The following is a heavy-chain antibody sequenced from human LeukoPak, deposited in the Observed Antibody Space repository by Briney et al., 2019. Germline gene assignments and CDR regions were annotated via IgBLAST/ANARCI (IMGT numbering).Heavy chain of an antibody. V-gene: IGHV4-39*07. CDR2: VYHSGIT. CDR3: AREWQYQFDY. D-gene: IGHD2/OR15-2a*01. J-gene: IGHJ4*02. Sequence: SETLSLTCTVSGDSITNTNYYWAWIRQSPGEGLEWIGSVYHSGITYYTPSLKSRVSISVDTSKNQSSLKVTSVTASDTAVYYCAREWQYQFDYWGQGSLVTVSS. CDR1: GDSITNTNYY.